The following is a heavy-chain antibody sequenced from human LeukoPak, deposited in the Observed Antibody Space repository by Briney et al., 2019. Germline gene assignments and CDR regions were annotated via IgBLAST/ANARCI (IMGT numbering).Heavy chain of an antibody. CDR2: INPNSGGT. CDR1: GYTFTVYY. D-gene: IGHD4-17*01. CDR3: ARVVNDYGDYVVAPFDY. J-gene: IGHJ4*02. V-gene: IGHV1-2*02. Sequence: ASVTVSCKASGYTFTVYYMHWVRQAPGQGLEGMGWINPNSGGTNYAQKFQGRVTMTRDTSISTAYMELSRLRSDDTAVYYCARVVNDYGDYVVAPFDYWGQGTLVTVSS.